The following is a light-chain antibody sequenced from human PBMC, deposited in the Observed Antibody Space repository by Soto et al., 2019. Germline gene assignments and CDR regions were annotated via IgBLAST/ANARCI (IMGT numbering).Light chain of an antibody. CDR2: GAS. CDR3: QQYGSSPPVT. CDR1: QSVTGSY. J-gene: IGKJ3*01. Sequence: EIVLTQSPGTLSLSPGERATLSCRASQSVTGSYLAWYQQKPGQAPRLLIYGASSRASGIPDRFSGSGSGTDFTLTISRLEPEDFAVYYSQQYGSSPPVTFGPGTKVDIK. V-gene: IGKV3-20*01.